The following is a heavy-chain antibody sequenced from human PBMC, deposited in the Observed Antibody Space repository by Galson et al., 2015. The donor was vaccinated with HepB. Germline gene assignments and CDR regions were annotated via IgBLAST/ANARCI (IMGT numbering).Heavy chain of an antibody. D-gene: IGHD3-16*02. V-gene: IGHV4-39*01. Sequence: SETLSLTCTVSGASTSSSSYYWNWIRQSPGKGLEWIGSVYYSGVTYYNPSLKGRVTISVDTSKNQFSLRVESVTAADTALYYCARALGGSYFYGLDVWGQGTTVAVSS. CDR2: VYYSGVT. CDR1: GASTSSSSYY. J-gene: IGHJ6*02. CDR3: ARALGGSYFYGLDV.